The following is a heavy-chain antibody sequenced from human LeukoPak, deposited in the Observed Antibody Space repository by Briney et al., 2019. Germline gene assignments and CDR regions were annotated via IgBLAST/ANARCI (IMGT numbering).Heavy chain of an antibody. Sequence: SETLSLTCTVSGDSVSRSSYYWTWIRQPPGKGLEWIGYIYYIGSTNYNPSLRSRLTMSVDTSKNQFSLRLSSVIAADAAVYYCARYHDSTGSFDYWGQGTLVTVSS. V-gene: IGHV4-61*01. CDR1: GDSVSRSSYY. CDR3: ARYHDSTGSFDY. CDR2: IYYIGST. D-gene: IGHD3-22*01. J-gene: IGHJ4*02.